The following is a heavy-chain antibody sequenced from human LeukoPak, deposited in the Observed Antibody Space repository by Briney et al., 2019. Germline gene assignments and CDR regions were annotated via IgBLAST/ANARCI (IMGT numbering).Heavy chain of an antibody. V-gene: IGHV1-2*02. CDR2: INPNSGGT. J-gene: IGHJ4*02. Sequence: ASVKVSCKAPGYTFTGYYMHWVRQAPGQGLEWMGWINPNSGGTNYAQKFQGRVTMTRDTSISTAYMELSRLRSDDTAVYYCAREPHYYDSSGYSGIDYWGQGTLVTVSS. CDR1: GYTFTGYY. D-gene: IGHD3-22*01. CDR3: AREPHYYDSSGYSGIDY.